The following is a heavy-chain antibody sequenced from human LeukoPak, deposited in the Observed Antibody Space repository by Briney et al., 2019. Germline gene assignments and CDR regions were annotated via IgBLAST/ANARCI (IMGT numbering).Heavy chain of an antibody. CDR3: ARERSYDSSGYYRNNWFDP. V-gene: IGHV1-18*04. Sequence: ASAKVSCKTSGYTFISYAISWVRQAPGQGLEWMGGISVHNGNTNYAQKFQGRVTLTTDTSTSTAYMELRSLRSDDTAVYYCARERSYDSSGYYRNNWFDPWGQGTLVTVSS. D-gene: IGHD3-22*01. CDR1: GYTFISYA. J-gene: IGHJ5*02. CDR2: ISVHNGNT.